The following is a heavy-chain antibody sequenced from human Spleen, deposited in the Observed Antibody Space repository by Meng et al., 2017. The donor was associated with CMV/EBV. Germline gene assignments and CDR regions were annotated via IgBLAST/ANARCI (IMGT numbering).Heavy chain of an antibody. Sequence: SLKISCAASGFTFDDYAMHWVRQAPGKGLEWVSGISWNSGSIGYADSVKGRFTISRDNAKNSLYLQMNSLRAEDTAVYYCARVNYYYGMDVWGQGTTVTVSS. J-gene: IGHJ6*02. V-gene: IGHV3-9*01. CDR2: ISWNSGSI. CDR3: ARVNYYYGMDV. CDR1: GFTFDDYA.